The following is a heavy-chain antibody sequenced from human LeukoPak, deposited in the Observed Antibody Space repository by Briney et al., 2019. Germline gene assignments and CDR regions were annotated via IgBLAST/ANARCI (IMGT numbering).Heavy chain of an antibody. V-gene: IGHV3-23*01. J-gene: IGHJ4*02. Sequence: TGGSLRLSCAASEFIVSSNYMSWVRQAPGKGLEWVSAISGSGGSTYYADSVKGRFTISRDNSKNTLYLQMNSLRAEDTAVYYCAKVVPRYCSGGSCYPDYWGQGTLVTVSS. CDR2: ISGSGGST. D-gene: IGHD2-15*01. CDR1: EFIVSSNY. CDR3: AKVVPRYCSGGSCYPDY.